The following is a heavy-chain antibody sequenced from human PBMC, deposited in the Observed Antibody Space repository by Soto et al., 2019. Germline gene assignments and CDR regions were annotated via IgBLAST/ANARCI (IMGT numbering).Heavy chain of an antibody. CDR2: IYYSGST. CDR3: RTSRRSSSWYYFDY. D-gene: IGHD6-13*01. J-gene: IGHJ4*02. V-gene: IGHV4-59*01. Sequence: QVQLQESGPGLVKPSETLSLTCTVSGGSISSYYWSWIRQPPGKGLEWIGYIYYSGSTNYNPSLRSRVTITVDTSKTQFSLKLSSVTAADTAIYYCRTSRRSSSWYYFDYWGQGTLVTVSS. CDR1: GGSISSYY.